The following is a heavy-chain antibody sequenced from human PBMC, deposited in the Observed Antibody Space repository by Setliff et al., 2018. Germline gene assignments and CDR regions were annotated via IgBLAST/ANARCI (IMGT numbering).Heavy chain of an antibody. D-gene: IGHD5-18*01. CDR1: GGSISSDS. J-gene: IGHJ4*02. CDR2: LYYSGST. CDR3: ARLPPLHTPMALTFDY. V-gene: IGHV4-59*08. Sequence: PSETLSLTCTVSGGSISSDSWSWIRQPPGKGLEWIGYLYYSGSTNYNPSLKSRVTISVDTSKNQFSLELRSVTAADTAVYYCARLPPLHTPMALTFDYWGQGILVTVSS.